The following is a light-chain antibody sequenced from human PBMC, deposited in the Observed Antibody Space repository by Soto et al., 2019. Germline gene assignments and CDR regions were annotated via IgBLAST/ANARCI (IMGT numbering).Light chain of an antibody. CDR3: SSYAGSHVV. CDR2: EVS. Sequence: QSALTQPPSASGSPGQSVTISCTGTSSEVGGYNDASRYQQHPGKAPKLMIYEVSKRPSGVPDRFSGSKSGNTASLTVSGLQAEDEAEYYCSSYAGSHVVFGGGTKLTVL. V-gene: IGLV2-8*01. J-gene: IGLJ2*01. CDR1: SSEVGGYND.